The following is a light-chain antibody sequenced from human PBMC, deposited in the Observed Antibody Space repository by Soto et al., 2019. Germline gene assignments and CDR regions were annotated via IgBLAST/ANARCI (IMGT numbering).Light chain of an antibody. Sequence: AIRMTQSPSSLSASTGDRVTITCRASQGISSYLAWYQQKPGKAPKLLIYAASTLQSGVPSRFSGSGSGTDFTLTISCLQSEDFATDYCQQYYSYPPTVGQGTKVDIK. CDR1: QGISSY. CDR2: AAS. CDR3: QQYYSYPPT. J-gene: IGKJ1*01. V-gene: IGKV1-8*01.